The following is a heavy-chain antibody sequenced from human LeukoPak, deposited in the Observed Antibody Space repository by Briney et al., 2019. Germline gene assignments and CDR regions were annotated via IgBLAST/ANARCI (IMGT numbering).Heavy chain of an antibody. D-gene: IGHD4-17*01. CDR1: GGSISSHD. V-gene: IGHV4-59*11. Sequence: SETLSLTCTVSGGSISSHDWSWIRQPPGKGLEWVGYIYYSGSTNYNPSLKSRVTISVDTSKNQFSLKLSSVTAADTAVYYCARAWMGIYGDYWTGLDPWGQGTLVTVSS. CDR2: IYYSGST. CDR3: ARAWMGIYGDYWTGLDP. J-gene: IGHJ5*02.